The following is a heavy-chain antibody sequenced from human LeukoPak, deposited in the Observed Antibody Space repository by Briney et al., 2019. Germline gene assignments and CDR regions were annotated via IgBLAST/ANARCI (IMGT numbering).Heavy chain of an antibody. Sequence: GGSLGLSCAASGFTFSSYEMNWVRQAPGKGLEWVSYISSSGSTIYYADSVKGRFTISRDNAKNSLYLQMNSLRAEDTAVYYCARDREGTAMVHFDYWGQGTLVTVSS. CDR3: ARDREGTAMVHFDY. J-gene: IGHJ4*02. D-gene: IGHD5-18*01. CDR2: ISSSGSTI. V-gene: IGHV3-48*03. CDR1: GFTFSSYE.